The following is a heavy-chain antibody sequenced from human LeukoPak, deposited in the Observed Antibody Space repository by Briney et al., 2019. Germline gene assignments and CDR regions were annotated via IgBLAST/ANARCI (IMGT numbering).Heavy chain of an antibody. CDR2: ISSSSSYI. V-gene: IGHV3-21*01. CDR3: AREGYSSSLIDY. D-gene: IGHD6-6*01. CDR1: GFTFSSYW. Sequence: PGGSLRLSCAASGFTFSSYWMGWVRQAPGKGLEWVSSISSSSSYIYYADSVKGRFTISRDNAKNSLYLQMNSLRAEDTAVYYCAREGYSSSLIDYWGQGTLVTVSS. J-gene: IGHJ4*02.